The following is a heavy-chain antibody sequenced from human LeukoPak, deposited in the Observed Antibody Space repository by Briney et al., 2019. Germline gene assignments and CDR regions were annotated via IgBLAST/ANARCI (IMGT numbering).Heavy chain of an antibody. V-gene: IGHV1-69*06. D-gene: IGHD2-2*01. CDR2: IIPIFGTA. CDR1: GGTFSSYA. Sequence: GASVKVSCKASGGTFSSYAISWVRQAPGQGLEWMGGIIPIFGTANYAQKFQGRVTITADNSTSTAYMELSSLRSEDTAVYYCASATTSSSLPSLGYWGQGTLVTVSS. J-gene: IGHJ4*02. CDR3: ASATTSSSLPSLGY.